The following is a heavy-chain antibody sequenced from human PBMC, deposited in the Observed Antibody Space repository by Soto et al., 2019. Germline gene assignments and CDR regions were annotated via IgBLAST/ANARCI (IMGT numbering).Heavy chain of an antibody. CDR2: IKSKTDGGTT. D-gene: IGHD3-16*01. Sequence: PGGSLRLSCAASGFTFSNAWMNWVRQAPGKGLEWVGRIKSKTDGGTTDYAAPVKGRFTISRDDSKNTLYLQMNSLETEDRAVYYCTIDPAIMKFGVYYGMDVWGQGTTVTVSS. CDR3: TIDPAIMKFGVYYGMDV. CDR1: GFTFSNAW. V-gene: IGHV3-15*07. J-gene: IGHJ6*02.